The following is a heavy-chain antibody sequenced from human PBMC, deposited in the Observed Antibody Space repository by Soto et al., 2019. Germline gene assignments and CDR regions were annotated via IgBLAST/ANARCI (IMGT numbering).Heavy chain of an antibody. CDR2: IIPILGIA. CDR3: AKNLASGGPGDDYYYGMDV. V-gene: IGHV1-69*02. J-gene: IGHJ6*02. Sequence: QVQLVQSGAEVKKPGSSVKVSCKASGGTFSSYTISWVRQAPGQGLEWMGRIIPILGIANYAQKFQGRVTVTADKSTSTAYRELSSLRSEDTAVYYCAKNLASGGPGDDYYYGMDVWGQGTTVTVSS. D-gene: IGHD6-25*01. CDR1: GGTFSSYT.